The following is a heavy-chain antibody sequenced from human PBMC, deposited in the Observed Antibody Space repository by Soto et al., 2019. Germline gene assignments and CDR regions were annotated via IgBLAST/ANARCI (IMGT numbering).Heavy chain of an antibody. CDR3: ARGLGYCSSTSCYQVGYYYYYMDV. V-gene: IGHV3-74*01. CDR1: GFTFSSYW. J-gene: IGHJ6*03. CDR2: INSDGSST. D-gene: IGHD2-2*01. Sequence: GGSLRLSCAASGFTFSSYWMHWVRQAPGKGLVWVSRINSDGSSTSYADSVKGRFTISRDNAKNTLYLQMNSLRAEDTAVYYCARGLGYCSSTSCYQVGYYYYYMDVWCKGTTVTVSS.